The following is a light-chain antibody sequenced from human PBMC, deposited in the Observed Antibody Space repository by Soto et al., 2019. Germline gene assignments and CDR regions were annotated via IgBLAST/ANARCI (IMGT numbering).Light chain of an antibody. Sequence: EIVLTQSPDTLSLSPGERATLSCRASQSIRSERLAWYQQKPGQAPRLLIYYISTRATGIPARFSGSGSGTEFTLTINSLQSEDSAVYYCQQHNQWPITFGQGTRLEIK. V-gene: IGKV3D-15*01. CDR1: QSIRSER. CDR3: QQHNQWPIT. J-gene: IGKJ5*01. CDR2: YIS.